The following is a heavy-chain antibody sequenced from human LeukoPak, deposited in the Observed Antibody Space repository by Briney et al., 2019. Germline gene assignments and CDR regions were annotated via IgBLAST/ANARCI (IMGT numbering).Heavy chain of an antibody. J-gene: IGHJ6*02. D-gene: IGHD6-13*01. Sequence: PSETLSLTCTVSGGSISSSSYYWGWIRQPPGKGLEWIGSIYYSGSTYYNPSLKSRVTISVDTSKNQFSLKLSSVTAADTAVYYCARGIAAADHYGMDVWGQGTTVTVSS. CDR3: ARGIAAADHYGMDV. V-gene: IGHV4-39*07. CDR2: IYYSGST. CDR1: GGSISSSSYY.